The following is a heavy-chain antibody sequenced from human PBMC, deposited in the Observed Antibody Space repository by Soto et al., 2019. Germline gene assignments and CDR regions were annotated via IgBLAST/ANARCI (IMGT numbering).Heavy chain of an antibody. D-gene: IGHD2-15*01. Sequence: PXATLSLTCTVPGGSVGSDSYYGSWIRQPPGKGLEWIGYIHYSGSSKYNPSLRSRVTISLDTSKNQFSLKLRSVTAADTAMFYCARDGYCSGGFCYSGWFDPWGQRTLVTVSS. V-gene: IGHV4-61*01. J-gene: IGHJ5*02. CDR1: GGSVGSDSYY. CDR3: ARDGYCSGGFCYSGWFDP. CDR2: IHYSGSS.